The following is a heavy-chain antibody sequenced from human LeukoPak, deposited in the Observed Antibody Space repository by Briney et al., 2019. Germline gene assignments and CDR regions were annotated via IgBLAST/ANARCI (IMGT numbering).Heavy chain of an antibody. CDR2: IWYDGSNK. V-gene: IGHV3-33*08. D-gene: IGHD6-13*01. J-gene: IGHJ4*02. CDR3: ARQQLGLDY. Sequence: PGGSLRLSCAASGFTFTGHTMTWLRQAPGKGLEWVAVIWYDGSNKYYADSVKGRFTISRDNSKNTLYLQMNSLRAEDTAVYYCARQQLGLDYWGQGTLVTVSS. CDR1: GFTFTGHT.